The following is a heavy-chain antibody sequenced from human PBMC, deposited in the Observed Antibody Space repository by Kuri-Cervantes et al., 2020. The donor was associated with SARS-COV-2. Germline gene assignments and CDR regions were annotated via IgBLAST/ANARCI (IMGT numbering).Heavy chain of an antibody. V-gene: IGHV3-30*02. Sequence: GESLKISCAASGFTFSSYGMHWVRQAPGKGLEWVAFIRYDGSNKYYADSVKGRFTISRDNSENTLYLQMNSLRAEDTAVYYCAKALEGGATSLYYYYYYMDVWGKGTTVTVSS. CDR2: IRYDGSNK. CDR3: AKALEGGATSLYYYYYYMDV. J-gene: IGHJ6*03. D-gene: IGHD1-26*01. CDR1: GFTFSSYG.